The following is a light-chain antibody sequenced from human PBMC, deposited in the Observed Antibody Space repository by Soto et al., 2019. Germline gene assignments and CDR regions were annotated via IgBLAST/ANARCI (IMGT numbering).Light chain of an antibody. CDR3: QVWDSSSDHPGV. CDR2: YDS. V-gene: IGLV3-21*04. CDR1: HIGSKS. Sequence: SYELTQPPSVSVAPGKTARITCGGNHIGSKSVHWYQQKPGQAPVLVIYYDSDRPSGIPERFSGSNSGNTATLTISRVEAGDEADYYCQVWDSSSDHPGVFGGGTKVTVL. J-gene: IGLJ2*01.